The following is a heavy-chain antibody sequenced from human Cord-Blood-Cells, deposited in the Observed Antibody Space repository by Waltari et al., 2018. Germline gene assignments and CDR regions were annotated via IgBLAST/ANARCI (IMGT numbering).Heavy chain of an antibody. CDR1: SSSYY. D-gene: IGHD1-20*01. Sequence: SSSYYWGWIRQPPGKGLEWIGSIYYSGSTYHNPSLKSRVTISVDTSKNQFSLKLSSVTAADTAVYYCARHLYNWNDAFDIWGQGTMVTVSS. J-gene: IGHJ3*02. V-gene: IGHV4-39*01. CDR2: IYYSGST. CDR3: ARHLYNWNDAFDI.